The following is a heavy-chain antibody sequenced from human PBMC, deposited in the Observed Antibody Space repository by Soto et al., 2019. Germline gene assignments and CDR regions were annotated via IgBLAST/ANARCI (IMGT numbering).Heavy chain of an antibody. J-gene: IGHJ4*02. D-gene: IGHD2-8*02. Sequence: PSDTLSLTFTVSGGSISGFYWSWIRKSAGKGLEEIWSIYSTGTTDYTTSLKSRVMMSVDTSKNQFSLKLRSLTAADTAVYYCGKNAKKTFRYWFDXWGQGISVTVSX. V-gene: IGHV4-4*07. CDR1: GGSISGFY. CDR3: GKNAKKTFRYWFDX. CDR2: IYSTGTT.